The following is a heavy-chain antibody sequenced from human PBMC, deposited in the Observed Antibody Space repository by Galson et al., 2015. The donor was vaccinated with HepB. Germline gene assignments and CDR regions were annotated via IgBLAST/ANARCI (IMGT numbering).Heavy chain of an antibody. CDR1: GFTFSDYY. Sequence: SLRLSCAASGFTFSDYYMSWIRQAPGKGLEWVSYISSSSSYTNYADSVKGRFTISRDNAKNSLYLQMNSLRAEDTAVYYCASLSAITIFGVVTQGWFDPWGQGTLVTVSS. CDR3: ASLSAITIFGVVTQGWFDP. V-gene: IGHV3-11*06. J-gene: IGHJ5*02. CDR2: ISSSSSYT. D-gene: IGHD3-3*01.